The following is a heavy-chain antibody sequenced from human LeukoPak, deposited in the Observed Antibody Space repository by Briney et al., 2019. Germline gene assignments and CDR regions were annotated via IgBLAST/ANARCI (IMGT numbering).Heavy chain of an antibody. J-gene: IGHJ6*02. CDR3: AKALWFGELLSHYYYGMDV. D-gene: IGHD3-10*01. V-gene: IGHV3-23*01. Sequence: GGSLRLSCAASGFTFSSYAMSWVRQAPGKGLEWVSAISGSGGSTYYADSVRGRFTISRDNSKNTLYLQMNSLRAEDTAVYYCAKALWFGELLSHYYYGMDVWGQGTTVTVSS. CDR1: GFTFSSYA. CDR2: ISGSGGST.